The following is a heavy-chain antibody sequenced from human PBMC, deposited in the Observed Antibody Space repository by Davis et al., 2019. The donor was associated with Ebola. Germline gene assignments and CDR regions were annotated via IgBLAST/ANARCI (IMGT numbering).Heavy chain of an antibody. CDR3: ARDSPDIVATIIDYYYGMDV. CDR2: ISSSSSYI. Sequence: GESLKISCAASGFTFSSYSMNWVRQAPGKGLEWVSSISSSSSYIYYADSVKGRFTISRDNAKNSLYLQMNSLRAEDTAVYYCARDSPDIVATIIDYYYGMDVWGQGTTVTVSS. V-gene: IGHV3-21*01. J-gene: IGHJ6*02. CDR1: GFTFSSYS. D-gene: IGHD5-12*01.